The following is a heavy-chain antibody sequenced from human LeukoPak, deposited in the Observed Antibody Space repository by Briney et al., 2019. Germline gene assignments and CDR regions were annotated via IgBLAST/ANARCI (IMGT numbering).Heavy chain of an antibody. CDR2: IYSSART. J-gene: IGHJ4*02. D-gene: IGHD3-3*01. V-gene: IGHV4-59*01. CDR1: AGSISGYY. CDR3: SRGTEGHTIFGVVTPFDY. Sequence: SQTRSLTCPVAAGSISGYYWSWIRQPPGKGLEWIGYIYSSARTNYNPSLKCRVTISVDTSKTQFSLKLSSVTSADTAVYFFSRGTEGHTIFGVVTPFDYWGQGTLVTVSS.